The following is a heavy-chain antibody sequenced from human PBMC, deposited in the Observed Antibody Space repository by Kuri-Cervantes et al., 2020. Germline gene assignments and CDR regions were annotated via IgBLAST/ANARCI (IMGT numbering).Heavy chain of an antibody. D-gene: IGHD3-10*01. CDR2: INPNSGGT. J-gene: IGHJ5*02. Sequence: GGSLRLSCAASGFTFSNYGMHWVRQAPGQGLEWMGWINPNSGGTNYAQKFQGWVTMTRDTSISTAYMELSRLRSDDTAVYYCARGPRMVQGVIGWFDPWGQGTLVTVSS. CDR1: GFTFSNYG. CDR3: ARGPRMVQGVIGWFDP. V-gene: IGHV1-2*04.